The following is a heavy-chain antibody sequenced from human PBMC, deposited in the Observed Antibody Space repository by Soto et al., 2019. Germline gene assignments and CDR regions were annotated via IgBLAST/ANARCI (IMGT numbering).Heavy chain of an antibody. CDR1: GGSISSYY. CDR2: IYYSGST. Sequence: PSETLSLTCTVSGGSISSYYWSWIRQPPGKGLEWIGYIYYSGSTNYNPSLKSRVTISVDTSKNQFSLKLSSVTAADTAVYYCARDGIGYCSSTSCSMGDWFDPWGQGTLVTVSS. D-gene: IGHD2-2*01. V-gene: IGHV4-59*01. J-gene: IGHJ5*02. CDR3: ARDGIGYCSSTSCSMGDWFDP.